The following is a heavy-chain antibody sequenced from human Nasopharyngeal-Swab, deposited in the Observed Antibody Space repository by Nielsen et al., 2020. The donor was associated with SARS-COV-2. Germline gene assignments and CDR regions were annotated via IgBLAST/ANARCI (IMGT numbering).Heavy chain of an antibody. J-gene: IGHJ6*02. Sequence: GESLKISCVASGFSFSDYQMSWIRQAPGKGLEWLLKISSSGTMVYGGEFVQGRFSISRDNSKNSLYLQMNSLRVEDTAVYYCTRDGYAHFFGMDVWGRGTTVTVSS. V-gene: IGHV3-11*01. CDR1: GFSFSDYQ. D-gene: IGHD1-1*01. CDR2: ISSSGTMV. CDR3: TRDGYAHFFGMDV.